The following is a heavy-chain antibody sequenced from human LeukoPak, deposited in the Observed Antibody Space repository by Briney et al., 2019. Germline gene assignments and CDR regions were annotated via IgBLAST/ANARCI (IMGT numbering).Heavy chain of an antibody. CDR1: GRSISSGDYY. J-gene: IGHJ6*03. CDR2: IYYSGST. V-gene: IGHV4-30-4*08. Sequence: SETLSLTWTVSGRSISSGDYYWSWLRQPPGKGLEWIGYIYYSGSTYYNPSLKSRVTISVDTSKNQFSLKLSSVTAADTAVYYCAREGYYYYMDVWGKGTTVTVSS. CDR3: AREGYYYYMDV.